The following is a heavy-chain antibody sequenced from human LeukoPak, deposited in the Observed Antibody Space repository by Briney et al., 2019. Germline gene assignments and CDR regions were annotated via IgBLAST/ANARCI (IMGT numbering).Heavy chain of an antibody. CDR1: GGSFSGYY. D-gene: IGHD3-10*01. CDR2: INHSGST. J-gene: IGHJ4*02. V-gene: IGHV4-34*01. CDR3: ARGRTYYYGSGSLYFDY. Sequence: SETLSLTCAVDGGSFSGYYWSWIRQPPGKGLEWIGEINHSGSTNYNPSLKSRVTISVDTSKNQFSLKLSSVTAADTAVYYCARGRTYYYGSGSLYFDYWGQGTLVTVSS.